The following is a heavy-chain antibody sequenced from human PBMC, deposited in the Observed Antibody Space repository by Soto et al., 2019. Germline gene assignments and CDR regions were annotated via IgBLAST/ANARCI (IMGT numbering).Heavy chain of an antibody. V-gene: IGHV1-58*01. D-gene: IGHD5-12*01. CDR3: ARGRVSSGYDLWYYYYYMAV. CDR1: GFTFTISA. Sequence: ASVKVSCKGSGFTFTISAVQWVRQARGQRLEWIGWIIVGSGNTNYAQKFQDRVTITRNISTSTAYMELSSLRSEDTAVYYCARGRVSSGYDLWYYYYYMAVWGKGTTVTVSS. CDR2: IIVGSGNT. J-gene: IGHJ6*03.